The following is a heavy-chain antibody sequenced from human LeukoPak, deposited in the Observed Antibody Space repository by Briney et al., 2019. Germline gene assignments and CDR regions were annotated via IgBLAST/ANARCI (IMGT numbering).Heavy chain of an antibody. D-gene: IGHD6-19*01. CDR3: ARGIAVAGTPLYYMDV. Sequence: ASVKVSCKASGYTFTGYYMHWVRQAPGQGLEWMGWINPNSGGTNYAQKFQGRVTMTRDTSISTAYMELSRLRSDDTAVYYCARGIAVAGTPLYYMDVWGKGTTVTISS. J-gene: IGHJ6*03. CDR1: GYTFTGYY. V-gene: IGHV1-2*02. CDR2: INPNSGGT.